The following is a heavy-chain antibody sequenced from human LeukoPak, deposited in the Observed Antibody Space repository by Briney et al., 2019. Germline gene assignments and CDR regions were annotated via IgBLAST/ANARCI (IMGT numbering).Heavy chain of an antibody. CDR3: ARADGTNSGTNAFDV. V-gene: IGHV1-18*01. Sequence: ASVKVSCKTSGYRFNVYDILWVRQAPGHGLDYVGWISTYTGRANYAQKFQGRVSVITDTSTSTAYLELTNLTSSDTGLYYCARADGTNSGTNAFDVWGLGTMVTVA. CDR2: ISTYTGRA. J-gene: IGHJ3*01. CDR1: GYRFNVYD. D-gene: IGHD4-23*01.